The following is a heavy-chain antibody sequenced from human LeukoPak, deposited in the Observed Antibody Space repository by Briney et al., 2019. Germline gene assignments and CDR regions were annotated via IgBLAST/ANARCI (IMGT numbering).Heavy chain of an antibody. CDR2: ISSSSSTI. CDR1: GFTFSSYS. D-gene: IGHD5-18*01. J-gene: IGHJ3*02. CDR3: ARARSSYGYGDAFDI. Sequence: GGSLRLSCAASGFTFSSYSMNWVRQAPGKGREWVSYISSSSSTIYYADSVKGRFTISRDNSKNTLYLQMNSLRAEDTAVYYCARARSSYGYGDAFDIWGQGTMVTASS. V-gene: IGHV3-48*01.